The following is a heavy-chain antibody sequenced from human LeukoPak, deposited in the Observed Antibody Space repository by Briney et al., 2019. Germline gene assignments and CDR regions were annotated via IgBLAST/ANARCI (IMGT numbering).Heavy chain of an antibody. CDR3: ARSRQHYDFWSGYFT. J-gene: IGHJ5*02. Sequence: GGSLRLSCAASGFTLSSYAMSWVRQAPGKGLEWVSAISGSGGSTYYADSVKGRFTMSRDMSKNTLYLQMNSLRAEDTAVYYCARSRQHYDFWSGYFTWGQGTLVTVSS. CDR1: GFTLSSYA. D-gene: IGHD3-3*01. CDR2: ISGSGGST. V-gene: IGHV3-23*01.